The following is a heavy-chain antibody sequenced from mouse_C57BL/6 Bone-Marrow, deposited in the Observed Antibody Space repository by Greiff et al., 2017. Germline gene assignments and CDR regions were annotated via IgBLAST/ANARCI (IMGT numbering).Heavy chain of an antibody. CDR2: IDPEDGET. CDR1: GFNIKDYY. J-gene: IGHJ2*01. CDR3: ALYGSSSYYFDY. Sequence: EVKLMESGAELVKPGASVKLSCTASGFNIKDYYMHWVKQRTEQGLEWIGRIDPEDGETKYAPKFQGKATITADTSSNTAYLQLSSLTSEDTAVYYCALYGSSSYYFDYWGQGTTLTVSS. V-gene: IGHV14-2*01. D-gene: IGHD1-1*01.